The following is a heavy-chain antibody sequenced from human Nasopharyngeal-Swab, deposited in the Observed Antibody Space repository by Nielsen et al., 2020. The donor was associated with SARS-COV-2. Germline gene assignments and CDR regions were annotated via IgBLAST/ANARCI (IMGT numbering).Heavy chain of an antibody. CDR2: IYYSGST. Sequence: RQAPGKGLEWIGYIYYSGSTNYNPSLKGRVTISVDTSKNQFSLKLSSVTAADTAVYYCARVDYYYYGMGVWGQGTTVTVSS. CDR3: ARVDYYYYGMGV. J-gene: IGHJ6*02. V-gene: IGHV4-59*01.